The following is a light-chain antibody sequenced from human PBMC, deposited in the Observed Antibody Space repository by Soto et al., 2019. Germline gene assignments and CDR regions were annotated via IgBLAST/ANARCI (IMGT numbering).Light chain of an antibody. CDR1: HSVSSR. J-gene: IGKJ4*01. Sequence: EIVMTQSPATLSVSPGERATLSCRASHSVSSRLAWYQQKPGQAPRRLIYGASTRTTGLPARFSGSGSGTEFTLTISSLQSADFAVYYCQHYTNRPLTFGGGNTVEIK. CDR3: QHYTNRPLT. CDR2: GAS. V-gene: IGKV3-15*01.